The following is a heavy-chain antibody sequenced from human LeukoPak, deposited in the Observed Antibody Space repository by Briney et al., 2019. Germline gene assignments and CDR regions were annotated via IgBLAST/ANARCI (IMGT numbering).Heavy chain of an antibody. CDR1: GFTFSSYG. CDR3: ARDLDSSGDDY. V-gene: IGHV3-33*01. CDR2: IWYDGSNK. D-gene: IGHD3-22*01. J-gene: IGHJ4*02. Sequence: GGSLRVSCAASGFTFSSYGMHWVRQAPGNGLEWVAVIWYDGSNKYYADSVKGRFTISRDNSKNTLYLQMNSLRAEDTAVYYCARDLDSSGDDYWGQGTLVTVSS.